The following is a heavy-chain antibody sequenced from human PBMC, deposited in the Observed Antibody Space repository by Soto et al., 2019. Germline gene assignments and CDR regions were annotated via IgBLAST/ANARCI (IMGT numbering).Heavy chain of an antibody. CDR1: GFTLSDHY. CDR2: SRDNAQGYST. J-gene: IGHJ5*02. D-gene: IGHD3-22*01. V-gene: IGHV3-72*01. CDR3: GRATSFSSSSGYTRCFDP. Sequence: EVQLVESGGGLVQPGGSLRLSCAGSGFTLSDHYIHWVRQAPGKGLEWVGRSRDNAQGYSTAYAASVKGRFTTSRDESKKSVYLQMNRRKTEDTAVYYCGRATSFSSSSGYTRCFDPWGQGTLVTVSA.